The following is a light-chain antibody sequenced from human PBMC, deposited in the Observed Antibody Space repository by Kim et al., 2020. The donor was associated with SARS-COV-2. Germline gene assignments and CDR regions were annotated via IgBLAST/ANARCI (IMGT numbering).Light chain of an antibody. Sequence: AAGESATLACRASQSVSSSYLSWDQQIPDQAPRLRSYGASSRATGIPDRCSGSGSGTDFTLTTSRLEPEDFAVYYCQQYGSSPYTFGQETKLEI. CDR3: QQYGSSPYT. J-gene: IGKJ2*01. V-gene: IGKV3-20*01. CDR1: QSVSSSY. CDR2: GAS.